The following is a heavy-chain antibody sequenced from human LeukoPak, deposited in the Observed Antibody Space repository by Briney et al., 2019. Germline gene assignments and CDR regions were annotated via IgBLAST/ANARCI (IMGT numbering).Heavy chain of an antibody. D-gene: IGHD2-15*01. CDR2: IYYSGST. Sequence: SQTLSLTCTVSGGSFTSGDYYWSGDYYWSWIRQPPGKGLEWIGYIYYSGSTYYNPSLKSRVTISVDTSKNQFSLKLSSVTAADTAVYYCARVAWVVIAAIDYWGQGTLVTVSS. CDR3: ARVAWVVIAAIDY. V-gene: IGHV4-30-4*01. CDR1: GGSFTSGDYYWSGDYY. J-gene: IGHJ4*02.